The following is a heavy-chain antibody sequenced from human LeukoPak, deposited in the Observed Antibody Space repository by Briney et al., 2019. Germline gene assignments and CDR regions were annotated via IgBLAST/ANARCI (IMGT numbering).Heavy chain of an antibody. Sequence: PGGSLRLSCAASGFTFSSYAMSWVRQAPGKGLEWVSGISGSGGNTYYADSVKGRFTISRDNSKNTLYLQMNSLRAEDTAVYYCAKVYGPYSSGWCFDYWGHGTLVTVSS. CDR1: GFTFSSYA. D-gene: IGHD6-19*01. V-gene: IGHV3-23*01. CDR2: ISGSGGNT. CDR3: AKVYGPYSSGWCFDY. J-gene: IGHJ4*01.